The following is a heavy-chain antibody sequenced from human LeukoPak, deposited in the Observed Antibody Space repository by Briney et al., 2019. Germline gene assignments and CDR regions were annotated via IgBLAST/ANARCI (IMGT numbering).Heavy chain of an antibody. V-gene: IGHV3-15*01. CDR1: GLTFRDAW. J-gene: IGHJ4*02. Sequence: GGSLRLSCVVSGLTFRDAWISWVRQAPGKGLEWMDRIKGRTYSETADFAAPVKGRFTLSRDDSKNTVYLQMNSLNTENTAMYFCAWMATVLSVDVWGQGTLVTVSS. CDR3: AWMATVLSVDV. D-gene: IGHD5-24*01. CDR2: IKGRTYSETA.